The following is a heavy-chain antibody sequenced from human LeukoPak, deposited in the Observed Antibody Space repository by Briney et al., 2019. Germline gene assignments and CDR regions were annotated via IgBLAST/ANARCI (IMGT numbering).Heavy chain of an antibody. V-gene: IGHV1-69*05. J-gene: IGHJ5*02. CDR2: IIPIFGTA. CDR1: GGTFSSYA. Sequence: ASVKVSCKASGGTFSSYAISWMRQAPGQGLEWMGGIIPIFGTANYAQKFQGRVTITTDESTSTAYMELSSLRSEDTAVYYCARGGPDIVVVPAANSPWPWFDPWGQGTLVTVSS. CDR3: ARGGPDIVVVPAANSPWPWFDP. D-gene: IGHD2-2*01.